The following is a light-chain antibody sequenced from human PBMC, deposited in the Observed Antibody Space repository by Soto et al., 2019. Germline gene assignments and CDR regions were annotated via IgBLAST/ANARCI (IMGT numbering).Light chain of an antibody. CDR2: EVS. CDR1: SSDVGGYNY. V-gene: IGLV2-14*01. Sequence: QSVLTQPASVSGSPGQAITISCTGASSDVGGYNYVSWHQQHPGMAPKLLIYEVSNRPSGVSDRFSGSKSGDTASLTISGLQAEDGADYYCSSYTSSSTRVFGTGTKLTVL. J-gene: IGLJ1*01. CDR3: SSYTSSSTRV.